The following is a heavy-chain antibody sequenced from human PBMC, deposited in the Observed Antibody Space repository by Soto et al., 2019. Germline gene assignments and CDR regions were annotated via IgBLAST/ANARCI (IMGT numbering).Heavy chain of an antibody. CDR2: VSADGGRT. CDR1: GFAFSRNA. J-gene: IGHJ2*01. CDR3: VKDQTGDLVWYFDL. V-gene: IGHV3-23*01. D-gene: IGHD7-27*01. Sequence: GGSLRLSCKASGFAFSRNAINWVLQAQGKGLEWVSSVSADGGRTYYAESVKGRFTVSRDNSKNTVFLQMNTLSAEDSAIYFCVKDQTGDLVWYFDLWGRGTLVTVSS.